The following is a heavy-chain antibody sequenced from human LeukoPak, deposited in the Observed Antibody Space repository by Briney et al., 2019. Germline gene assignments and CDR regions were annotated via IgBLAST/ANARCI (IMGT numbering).Heavy chain of an antibody. Sequence: SETLSLTCAVSGYSISSGYYWGWIRQPPGKGLEWIGSIYRSGSTYYNPSLKSRVTISVDTSKNQFSLKLSSVTAADTAVYYCARTDEYCGGDCYHFDYWGQGTLVTVSS. D-gene: IGHD2-21*01. CDR1: GYSISSGYY. J-gene: IGHJ4*02. CDR2: IYRSGST. CDR3: ARTDEYCGGDCYHFDY. V-gene: IGHV4-38-2*01.